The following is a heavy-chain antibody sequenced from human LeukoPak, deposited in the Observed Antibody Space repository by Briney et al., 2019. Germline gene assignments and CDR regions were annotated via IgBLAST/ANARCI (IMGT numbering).Heavy chain of an antibody. J-gene: IGHJ6*03. CDR2: ISSSGSTI. Sequence: GGSLRLSCAASGFTFSSYEMNWVRQAPGKGLEWVSYISSSGSTIYYADSVKGRFTISRDNAKNSLYLQMNSLRAEDTAVYYCAHTLGYCSGGSCYDSLRQAPYYYYYYMDVWGKGTTVTVSS. V-gene: IGHV3-48*03. D-gene: IGHD2-15*01. CDR3: AHTLGYCSGGSCYDSLRQAPYYYYYYMDV. CDR1: GFTFSSYE.